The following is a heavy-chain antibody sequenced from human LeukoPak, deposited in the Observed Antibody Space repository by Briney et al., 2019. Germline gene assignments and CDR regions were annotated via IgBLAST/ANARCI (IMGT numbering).Heavy chain of an antibody. Sequence: GESLKISCKGSGYSFTSYWIGWARQMPGKGLEWMGIIYPGDSDTRYSPSFQGQVTISADKSISTAYLQWSSLKASDTAMYYCARPYCSGGSCYSVDYWGQGTLVTVSS. CDR2: IYPGDSDT. CDR3: ARPYCSGGSCYSVDY. D-gene: IGHD2-15*01. J-gene: IGHJ4*02. CDR1: GYSFTSYW. V-gene: IGHV5-51*01.